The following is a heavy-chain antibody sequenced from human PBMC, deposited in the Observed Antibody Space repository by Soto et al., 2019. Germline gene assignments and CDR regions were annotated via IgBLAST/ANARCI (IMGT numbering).Heavy chain of an antibody. D-gene: IGHD3-16*01. V-gene: IGHV4-31*03. CDR1: GGSISSSSYY. CDR2: IFYSGST. CDR3: ALRLGDPGRLYFDD. J-gene: IGHJ4*02. Sequence: SETLSLTCTVSGGSISSSSYYWGWIRQPPGKGLEWSGDIFYSGSTYYNPSLKSRVTISVDTSKNQFSLKLSSVTAADTAVYHCALRLGDPGRLYFDDWGQGTLVTVSS.